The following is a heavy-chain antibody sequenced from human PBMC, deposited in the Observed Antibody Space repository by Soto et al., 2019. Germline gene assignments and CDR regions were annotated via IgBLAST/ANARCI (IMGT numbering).Heavy chain of an antibody. CDR1: GFTFSGYW. J-gene: IGHJ4*01. Sequence: PGGSPRLSCAASGFTFSGYWMNWVRQAPGKGLEWVANIKQDGSEKYYVDSVKGRFTIPRDNAKSSLYLQMNSLRAEDTAMYYCAIYCGSTSWFISLSDHWGPGPLVTVSS. CDR3: AIYCGSTSWFISLSDH. V-gene: IGHV3-7*01. CDR2: IKQDGSEK. D-gene: IGHD2-2*01.